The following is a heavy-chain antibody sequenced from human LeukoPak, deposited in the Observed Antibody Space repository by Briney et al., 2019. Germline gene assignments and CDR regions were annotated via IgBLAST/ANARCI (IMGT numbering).Heavy chain of an antibody. CDR1: GFTFSSSA. Sequence: GGSLRLSCAASGFTFSSSAMSWVRQAPGKGLQWVSSITDSGDGTYYAGSVKGRFTISRDDSKNTLYLQMNSLRAEDTAVYYCAKDSPVATRWGQGTLVTVSS. CDR3: AKDSPVATR. D-gene: IGHD2-15*01. CDR2: ITDSGDGT. J-gene: IGHJ4*02. V-gene: IGHV3-23*01.